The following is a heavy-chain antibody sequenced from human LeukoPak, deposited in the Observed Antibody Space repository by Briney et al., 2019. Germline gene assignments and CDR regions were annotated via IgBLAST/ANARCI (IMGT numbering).Heavy chain of an antibody. D-gene: IGHD6-19*01. CDR2: IYYSGST. J-gene: IGHJ5*02. Sequence: NPSETLSLTCAVYGGSFSGYYWSWVRQPPGKGLEWIGYIYYSGSTNYTPSLKSRVTISVDTSKNQFSLKLSSVTAADTAVYCAREPAVAEGAWGQGTLVTVSS. CDR1: GGSFSGYY. V-gene: IGHV4-59*01. CDR3: AREPAVAEGA.